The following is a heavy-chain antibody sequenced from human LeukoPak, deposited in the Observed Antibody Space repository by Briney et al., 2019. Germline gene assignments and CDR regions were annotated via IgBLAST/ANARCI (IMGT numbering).Heavy chain of an antibody. CDR2: IYSGGST. J-gene: IGHJ5*02. CDR3: ARERGYSGSYYSWFDP. D-gene: IGHD1-26*01. V-gene: IGHV3-53*01. Sequence: GGSLRLSCAASGFTVSSNYMRWVRQAPGKGLEWVSVIYSGGSTYYADSVKGRFTISRDNSKNTLYLQMNSLRAEDTAVYYCARERGYSGSYYSWFDPWGQGTLVTVSS. CDR1: GFTVSSNY.